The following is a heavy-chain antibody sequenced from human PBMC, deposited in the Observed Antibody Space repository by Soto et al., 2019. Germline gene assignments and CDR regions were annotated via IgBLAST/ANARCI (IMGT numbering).Heavy chain of an antibody. Sequence: QVQLVQSGAEVKKPGSSVKVSCKASGGTFSSYAISWVRQAPGQGLEWMGGIIPIFGTANYAQKFQGRVTITADESTSTAYMELSSRRSDDTAVYYCAREGGRSYGQGYYFDYWGQGTLVTVSS. V-gene: IGHV1-69*12. D-gene: IGHD5-18*01. J-gene: IGHJ4*02. CDR1: GGTFSSYA. CDR3: AREGGRSYGQGYYFDY. CDR2: IIPIFGTA.